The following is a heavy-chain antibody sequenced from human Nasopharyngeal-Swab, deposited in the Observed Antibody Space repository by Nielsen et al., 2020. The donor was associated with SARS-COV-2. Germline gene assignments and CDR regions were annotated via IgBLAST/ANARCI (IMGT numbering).Heavy chain of an antibody. D-gene: IGHD3-3*01. CDR2: IYYSGST. Sequence: SETLSLTCTVSGGSISSGGYYWSWIRQHPGKGLEWIGYIYYSGSTYYNPSLKSRVTISVDTSKNQFSLKLSSVTAADTAVYYCARDHQAHTIYPYYAMDVWGQGTTVTVSS. CDR1: GGSISSGGYY. V-gene: IGHV4-31*03. CDR3: ARDHQAHTIYPYYAMDV. J-gene: IGHJ6*02.